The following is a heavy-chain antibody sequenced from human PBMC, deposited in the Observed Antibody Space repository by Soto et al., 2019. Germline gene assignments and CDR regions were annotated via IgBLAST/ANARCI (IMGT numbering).Heavy chain of an antibody. CDR1: GGSISSSNW. Sequence: SETLSLTCAVSGGSISSSNWWSWVRQPPGKRLEWIGEIYHSGSTNYNPSLKSRVTISVDKSKNQFSLKLSSVTAADTAVYYCASLGVVPAARGVYWGQGTLVTVSS. V-gene: IGHV4-4*02. D-gene: IGHD2-2*01. CDR2: IYHSGST. CDR3: ASLGVVPAARGVY. J-gene: IGHJ4*02.